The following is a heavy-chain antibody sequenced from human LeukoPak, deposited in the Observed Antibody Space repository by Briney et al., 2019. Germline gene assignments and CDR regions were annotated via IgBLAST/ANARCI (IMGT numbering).Heavy chain of an antibody. V-gene: IGHV1-18*01. CDR2: ISAYNGNT. Sequence: ASVKVSRKASGYTFTSYGISWVRQAPGQGLQWMGWISAYNGNTNYAQKLQGRVTMTTDTSTSTAYMELRSLRSADTAVYYCARDAFYYDSSAYPFDYWGQGTLVTVSS. D-gene: IGHD3-22*01. J-gene: IGHJ4*02. CDR1: GYTFTSYG. CDR3: ARDAFYYDSSAYPFDY.